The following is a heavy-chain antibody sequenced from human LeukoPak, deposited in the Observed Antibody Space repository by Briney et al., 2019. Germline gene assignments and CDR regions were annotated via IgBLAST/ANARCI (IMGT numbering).Heavy chain of an antibody. CDR3: ARDLAGAAAGLFDY. CDR2: VKHDGSEK. J-gene: IGHJ4*02. V-gene: IGHV3-7*03. CDR1: GLTFSTYW. D-gene: IGHD6-13*01. Sequence: GGSLRLSCAVSGLTFSTYWMSWVRQAPGQGLEWVANVKHDGSEKYYVDSVKGRFTISRDNAKNSLFLQMNSLRDEDTAVYYCARDLAGAAAGLFDYWGQGTLVTVSS.